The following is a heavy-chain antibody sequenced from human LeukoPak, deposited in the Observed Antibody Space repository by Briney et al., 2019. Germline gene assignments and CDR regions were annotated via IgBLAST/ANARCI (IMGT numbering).Heavy chain of an antibody. CDR3: VRDPSGSGFAFDS. CDR1: GFIFSNDA. CDR2: IWFDGSNK. J-gene: IGHJ4*02. V-gene: IGHV3-33*01. D-gene: IGHD1-1*01. Sequence: GRSLRLSCAASGFIFSNDAMHWVRQAPGKGLEWVAFIWFDGSNKHYADSVKGRFTISRDNSEDTLYLQMNSLRAEDTAVYYCVRDPSGSGFAFDSWGQGALVTVYS.